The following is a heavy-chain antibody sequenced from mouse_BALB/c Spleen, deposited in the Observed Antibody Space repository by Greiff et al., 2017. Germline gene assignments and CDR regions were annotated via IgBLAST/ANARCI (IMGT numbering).Heavy chain of an antibody. V-gene: IGHV1-69*02. CDR1: GYTFTSYW. D-gene: IGHD2-14*01. CDR3: TRYRYDEKIYAMDY. J-gene: IGHJ4*01. Sequence: QVQLQQPGAELVRPGASVKLSCKASGYTFTSYWINWVKQRPGQGLEWIGNIYPSDSYTNYNQKFKDKATLTVDKSSSTAYMQLSSPTSEDSAVYYCTRYRYDEKIYAMDYWGQGTSVTVSS. CDR2: IYPSDSYT.